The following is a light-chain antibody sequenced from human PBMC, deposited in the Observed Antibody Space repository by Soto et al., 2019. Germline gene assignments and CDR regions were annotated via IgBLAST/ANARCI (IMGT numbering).Light chain of an antibody. CDR1: GGGVGNYDL. CDR3: CSYAGNGAWV. Sequence: QSALTQPASVSGSPGQSITISCAGSGGGVGNYDLLSWYQQIPGKAPKLIIFEVNRRPSGVSDRFSGFKSGNTASLTISGLQAEDEADFFCCSYAGNGAWVFGGGTKLTVL. CDR2: EVN. V-gene: IGLV2-23*02. J-gene: IGLJ3*02.